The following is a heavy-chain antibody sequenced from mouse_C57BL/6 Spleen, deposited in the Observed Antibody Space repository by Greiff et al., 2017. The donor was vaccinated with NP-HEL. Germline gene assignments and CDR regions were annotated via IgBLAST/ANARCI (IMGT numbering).Heavy chain of an antibody. Sequence: EVKLVESGGDLVKPGGSLKLSCAASGFTFSSYGMSWVRQTPDKRLEWVATISSGGSYTYYPDSVKGRFTLSRDNAKNTLYLQMSSLKSEDTAMYYCARPPVVATYYAMDYWGPGASVTVSS. V-gene: IGHV5-6*02. CDR3: ARPPVVATYYAMDY. D-gene: IGHD1-1*01. J-gene: IGHJ4*01. CDR1: GFTFSSYG. CDR2: ISSGGSYT.